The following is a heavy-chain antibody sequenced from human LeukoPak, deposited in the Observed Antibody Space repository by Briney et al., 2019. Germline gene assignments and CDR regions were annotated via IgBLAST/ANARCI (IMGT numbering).Heavy chain of an antibody. D-gene: IGHD1-26*01. Sequence: PGGSLRLSCAASGFPFSSYSMNWVRQAPGKGLEWVSYISTSSSTIYYADSVKGRFTISRDNSKNTLYLQMNSLRAEDTAVYYCARDPSAVGATRTFDYWGQGTLVTVSS. CDR3: ARDPSAVGATRTFDY. V-gene: IGHV3-48*01. CDR1: GFPFSSYS. CDR2: ISTSSSTI. J-gene: IGHJ4*02.